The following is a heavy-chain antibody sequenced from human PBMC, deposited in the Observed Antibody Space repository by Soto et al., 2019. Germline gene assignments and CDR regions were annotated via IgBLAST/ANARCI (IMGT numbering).Heavy chain of an antibody. V-gene: IGHV4-39*01. Sequence: QLQLQESGPGLVKPSETLSLTCTVSGGSISSSSYYWGWIRQPPGKGLEWIGSIYYSGSTYYNPSLKSRVTISADTPKNQFSLKLSSVTAADTAVYYCARLVSYGYGDYWGQGTLVTVSS. CDR3: ARLVSYGYGDY. CDR2: IYYSGST. CDR1: GGSISSSSYY. D-gene: IGHD5-18*01. J-gene: IGHJ4*02.